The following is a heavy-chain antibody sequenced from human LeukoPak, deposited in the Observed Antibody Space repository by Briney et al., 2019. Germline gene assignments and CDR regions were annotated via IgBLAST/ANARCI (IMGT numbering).Heavy chain of an antibody. J-gene: IGHJ4*02. CDR2: ISYDGSNK. V-gene: IGHV3-30*18. CDR3: AKGWSYSDY. Sequence: SGRSLRLSCAASGFTFSSYGMHWVRQAPGEGLEWVAVISYDGSNKYYADSVKGRFTISRDNSKNTLYLQMNSLRAEDTAVYYCAKGWSYSDYWGQGTLVTVSS. D-gene: IGHD1-26*01. CDR1: GFTFSSYG.